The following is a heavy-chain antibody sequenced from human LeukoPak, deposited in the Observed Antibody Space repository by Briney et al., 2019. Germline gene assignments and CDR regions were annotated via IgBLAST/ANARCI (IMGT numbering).Heavy chain of an antibody. CDR3: ARDFLLSYDSSGYFSISV. CDR1: GGTFSSYA. D-gene: IGHD3-22*01. Sequence: GASVKVSCKASGGTFSSYAISWVRQAPGQGLEWMGWINPNSGGTNYAQKFQGRVTMTRDTSISTAYMELSRLRSDDTAVYYCARDFLLSYDSSGYFSISVWGQGTLVTVSS. CDR2: INPNSGGT. J-gene: IGHJ4*02. V-gene: IGHV1-2*02.